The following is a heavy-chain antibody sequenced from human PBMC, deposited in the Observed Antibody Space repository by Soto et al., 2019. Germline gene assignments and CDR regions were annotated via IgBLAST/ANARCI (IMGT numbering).Heavy chain of an antibody. D-gene: IGHD1-26*01. J-gene: IGHJ5*02. CDR1: GASISSTY. CDR2: IYCSGST. CDR3: ARISGRRKDWFDP. Sequence: SETLSLTCTVSGASISSTYCFWIRQPPGKGLEWIWYIYCSGSTNYYPSLKNRLIISVDTSKNKSSLKLSSVTAVDTAVYYCARISGRRKDWFDPWGQGTMVTVSS. V-gene: IGHV4-59*01.